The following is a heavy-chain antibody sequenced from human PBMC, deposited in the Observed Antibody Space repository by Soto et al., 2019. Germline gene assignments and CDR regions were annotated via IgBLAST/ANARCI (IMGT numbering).Heavy chain of an antibody. Sequence: SETLSLTCTVTGDSINSRSYYCGWIRQPPGKGLEWIGSIYYSGRTYNNPSLSSRVSMSIDTSNDQFSLKLKSVTAADTALYFCARQRASVVTQAYFDVWGAGSLVTVA. CDR3: ARQRASVVTQAYFDV. CDR2: IYYSGRT. D-gene: IGHD2-21*02. CDR1: GDSINSRSYY. J-gene: IGHJ4*02. V-gene: IGHV4-39*01.